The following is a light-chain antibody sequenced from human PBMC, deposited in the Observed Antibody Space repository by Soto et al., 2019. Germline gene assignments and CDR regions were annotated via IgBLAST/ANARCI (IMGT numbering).Light chain of an antibody. CDR3: QQYSSYLT. CDR1: QSISSW. Sequence: DIQMTQSPSTLSASVGDRVTITCRASQSISSWLAWYQQKPGKAPKLLIDDASNLESGVPSKFSGSGSGTEFTLTISSLQPDDFATYYCQQYSSYLTFGQGTKVEIK. J-gene: IGKJ1*01. V-gene: IGKV1-5*01. CDR2: DAS.